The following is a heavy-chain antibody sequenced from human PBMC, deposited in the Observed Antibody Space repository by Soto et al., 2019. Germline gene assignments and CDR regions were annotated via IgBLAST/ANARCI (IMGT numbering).Heavy chain of an antibody. Sequence: SETLSLTCAVYGGSFSGYYWSWIRQPPGKGLEWIGEINHSGSTNYNPSLKSRVTISVDTSKNQFSLKLSSVTAADTAVYYCARGDFWSGYHLPHFDYWGQGTLVTVSS. V-gene: IGHV4-34*01. CDR1: GGSFSGYY. CDR2: INHSGST. J-gene: IGHJ4*02. CDR3: ARGDFWSGYHLPHFDY. D-gene: IGHD3-3*01.